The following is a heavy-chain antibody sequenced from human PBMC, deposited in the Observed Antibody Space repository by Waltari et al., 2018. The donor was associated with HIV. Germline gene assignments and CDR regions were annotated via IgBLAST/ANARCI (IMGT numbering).Heavy chain of an antibody. CDR3: ARGAREAHLDY. Sequence: QVQLQQWGAGLLKPSETLSLTCAVYGGSFSGYYWSWIRQPPGKGLEWIGEINHSGSTNYNPSLKSRVTISVDTSKNQFSRKLSSVTAADTAVYYCARGAREAHLDYWGQGTLVTVSS. CDR1: GGSFSGYY. V-gene: IGHV4-34*01. J-gene: IGHJ4*02. CDR2: INHSGST.